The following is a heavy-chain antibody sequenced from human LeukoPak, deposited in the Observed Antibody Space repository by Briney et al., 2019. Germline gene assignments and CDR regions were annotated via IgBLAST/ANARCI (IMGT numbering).Heavy chain of an antibody. CDR2: IHYSGST. Sequence: PSETLSLTCTVPGGSISSYHWSWIRQPPGKGLEWIGYIHYSGSTNYNPSLKSRITMSVDTSKNEFSLKLTSVTAADTAVFYCVRKGSSGFDYWGQGTLVTVSS. CDR1: GGSISSYH. V-gene: IGHV4-59*08. CDR3: VRKGSSGFDY. J-gene: IGHJ4*02. D-gene: IGHD3-10*01.